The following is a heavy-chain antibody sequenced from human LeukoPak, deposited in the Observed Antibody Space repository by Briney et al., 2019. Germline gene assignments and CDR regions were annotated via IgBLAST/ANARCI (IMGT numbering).Heavy chain of an antibody. V-gene: IGHV3-20*04. CDR1: GFTVDDYG. Sequence: RPGGSLRLSCAASGFTVDDYGMSWVRQAPGKGLEWVSSINWNGGSRGYADSVKGRFTISRDNAKNSLYLQMNSLRAEDTAVYYCASYYGDYEPLDYWGQGTLVTVSS. J-gene: IGHJ4*02. CDR3: ASYYGDYEPLDY. D-gene: IGHD4-17*01. CDR2: INWNGGSR.